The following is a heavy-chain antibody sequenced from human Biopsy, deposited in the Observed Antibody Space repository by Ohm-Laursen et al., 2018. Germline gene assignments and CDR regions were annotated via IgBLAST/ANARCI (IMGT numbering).Heavy chain of an antibody. CDR2: ISETSSHI. CDR3: ARDSRRTAREGGMDV. V-gene: IGHV3-21*01. Sequence: SLRLSCAASGFTFCSYSMNWVRQAPGKGLEWISYISETSSHIYDADSVKGRFTVARDNAKNSLYLQLDSLRAEDTAVYYCARDSRRTAREGGMDVWGQGTTVTVSS. J-gene: IGHJ6*02. D-gene: IGHD6-6*01. CDR1: GFTFCSYS.